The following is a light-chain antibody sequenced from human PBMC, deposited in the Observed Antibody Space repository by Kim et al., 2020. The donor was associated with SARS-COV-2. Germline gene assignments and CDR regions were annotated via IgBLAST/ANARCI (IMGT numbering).Light chain of an antibody. CDR2: AAS. V-gene: IGKV1-39*01. Sequence: DIQMTQSPSSLSASVGDRVTITCRTSQSISSHLNWYQQKPGRVPKLLISAASTLQGGVPSRFSGSGSETDFTLTISSLQPEDFATYFCQQSYIPPFTFGPGTKVDIK. CDR1: QSISSH. J-gene: IGKJ3*01. CDR3: QQSYIPPFT.